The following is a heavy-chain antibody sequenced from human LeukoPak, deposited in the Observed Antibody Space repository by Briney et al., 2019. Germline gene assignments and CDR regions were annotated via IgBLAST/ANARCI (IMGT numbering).Heavy chain of an antibody. CDR1: GGSISSSSYY. CDR2: IYYSGST. CDR3: AREPGYSYGEPFFDY. D-gene: IGHD5-18*01. V-gene: IGHV4-39*07. J-gene: IGHJ4*02. Sequence: SETLSLTCTVSGGSISSSSYYWGWIRQPPGKGLEWIGSIYYSGSTYYNPSLKSRVTISVDTSKNQFSLKLSSVTAADTAVYYCAREPGYSYGEPFFDYWGQGTLVTVSS.